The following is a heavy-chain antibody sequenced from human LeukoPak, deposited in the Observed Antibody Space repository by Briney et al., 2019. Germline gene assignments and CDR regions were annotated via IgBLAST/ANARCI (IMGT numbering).Heavy chain of an antibody. CDR1: GFTFSSYA. D-gene: IGHD3-10*01. CDR2: ISSSGGST. V-gene: IGHV3-23*01. J-gene: IGHJ4*02. CDR3: AKPLRGSGSYYFDY. Sequence: GGSLRLSCAASGFTFSSYAMSWVRQAPGKGLEWVSAISSSGGSTYYADSVKGRFTISRDNSKNTLYLRMNSLRAEDTAVYYCAKPLRGSGSYYFDYWGQGTLVTVSS.